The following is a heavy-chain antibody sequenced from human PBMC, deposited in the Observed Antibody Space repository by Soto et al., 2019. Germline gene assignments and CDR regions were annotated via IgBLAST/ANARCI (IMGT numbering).Heavy chain of an antibody. V-gene: IGHV4-61*08. CDR2: IYSSGST. D-gene: IGHD2-2*01. CDR3: AREYCSSTSCYQEYDNWFDP. Sequence: ASETLSLTCIFSGCSLSRGGHYWSWVRPRPEKGLEWIGEIYSSGSTNYNPSLKSRVTISVDTSKNQFSLKLSSVTAADTAVYYCAREYCSSTSCYQEYDNWFDPWGQGTLVTVSS. J-gene: IGHJ5*02. CDR1: GCSLSRGGHY.